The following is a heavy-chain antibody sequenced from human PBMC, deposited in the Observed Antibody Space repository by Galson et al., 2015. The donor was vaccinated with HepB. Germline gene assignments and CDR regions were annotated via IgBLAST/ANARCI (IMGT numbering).Heavy chain of an antibody. CDR3: ATDNWDRLHGYHMDV. CDR1: GYTISAYY. D-gene: IGHD1-20*01. V-gene: IGHV1-2*06. Sequence: SVKVSCKAAGYTISAYYMHWVRQAPGQGLEWMGRINPNSGATISAQKFQGRVTLTRDTPITTAYMELSGLTSDDTAIYYCATDNWDRLHGYHMDVWGKGTTVTVSS. J-gene: IGHJ6*03. CDR2: INPNSGAT.